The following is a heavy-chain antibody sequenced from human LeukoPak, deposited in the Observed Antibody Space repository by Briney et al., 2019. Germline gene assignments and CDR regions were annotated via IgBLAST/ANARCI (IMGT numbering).Heavy chain of an antibody. CDR1: GYTFTGYY. CDR2: INPNSGGT. CDR3: ARADPRMEVRGVIRTGIDY. Sequence: ASVKVSCKASGYTFTGYYMHWVRQAPGQGLEWMGWINPNSGGTNYAQKFQGRVTMTRDTSISTAYMELSSLRSDDTAVYYCARADPRMEVRGVIRTGIDYWGQGTLVTVSS. J-gene: IGHJ4*02. V-gene: IGHV1-2*02. D-gene: IGHD3-10*01.